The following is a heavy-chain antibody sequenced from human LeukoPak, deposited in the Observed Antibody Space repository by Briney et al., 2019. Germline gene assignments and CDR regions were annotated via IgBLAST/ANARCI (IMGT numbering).Heavy chain of an antibody. CDR2: IRHDGNEE. CDR3: ARWGIVGHDAFDL. CDR1: GFIFSKYG. V-gene: IGHV3-33*01. D-gene: IGHD3-22*01. J-gene: IGHJ3*01. Sequence: GRSLRLSCAASGFIFSKYGMHWVRQAPGRGLEWLALIRHDGNEEWYVDSVRGRFTISRDNSKNTVFLQMNSLRADDTAVYYCARWGIVGHDAFDLWGQGTMVTVTS.